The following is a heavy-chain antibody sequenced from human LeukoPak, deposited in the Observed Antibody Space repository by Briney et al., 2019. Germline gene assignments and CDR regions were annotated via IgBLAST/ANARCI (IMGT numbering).Heavy chain of an antibody. Sequence: QSGGSLRLSCAASGFTFSSYAMSWVRQAPGKGLEWVSAISGSGGSTYYADSVKGRFTISRDNSKNTLYLQMNSLGAEDTAVYYCAKDLDFDVYYYDPWGQGTLVTVSS. CDR1: GFTFSSYA. CDR3: AKDLDFDVYYYDP. J-gene: IGHJ5*02. CDR2: ISGSGGST. V-gene: IGHV3-23*01. D-gene: IGHD3-22*01.